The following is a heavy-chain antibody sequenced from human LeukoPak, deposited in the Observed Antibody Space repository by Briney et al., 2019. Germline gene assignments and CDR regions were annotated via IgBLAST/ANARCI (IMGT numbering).Heavy chain of an antibody. J-gene: IGHJ2*01. Sequence: GGSLRLSCAASGFTVSSNYMSWVRQAPGKGLEWVSVIYSGGSTYYADSVKGRFTISRDNAKNTLYLQMNSLRAEDTAVYYCARNGGDYGDFYWYFDLWGRGTLVTVSS. CDR3: ARNGGDYGDFYWYFDL. CDR1: GFTVSSNY. V-gene: IGHV3-53*01. D-gene: IGHD4-17*01. CDR2: IYSGGST.